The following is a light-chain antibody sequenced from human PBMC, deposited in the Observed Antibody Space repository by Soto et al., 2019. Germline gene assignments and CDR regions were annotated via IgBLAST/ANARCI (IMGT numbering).Light chain of an antibody. J-gene: IGLJ2*01. V-gene: IGLV1-40*01. CDR3: QSYDSSLSGRVV. Sequence: QSVLTQPPSVSGAPGQRVTISCTGSSSNIGAGYYVHWYQQLPGTAPKLLIYGNSNRPSGVPDRFSGSKSGTSASLAITGLQAEDEADYYCQSYDSSLSGRVVFGGGTKLTVL. CDR2: GNS. CDR1: SSNIGAGYY.